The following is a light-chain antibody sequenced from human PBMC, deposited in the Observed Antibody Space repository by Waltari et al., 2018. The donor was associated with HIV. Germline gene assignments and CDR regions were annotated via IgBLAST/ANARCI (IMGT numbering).Light chain of an antibody. CDR1: QSVSTD. CDR2: DAS. V-gene: IGKV3-11*01. CDR3: QQHSNWPLIS. Sequence: EIVLTQSPAPLSLSPGERATLSCRASQSVSTDLAWYQQKPGQAPRLLIYDASSRAAGMPARVSGSGSGTDFTLTVSSLEPEDFAVYYGQQHSNWPLISFGPGTKVDVK. J-gene: IGKJ3*01.